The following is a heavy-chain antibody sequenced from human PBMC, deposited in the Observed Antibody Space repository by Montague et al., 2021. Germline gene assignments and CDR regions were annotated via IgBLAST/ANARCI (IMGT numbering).Heavy chain of an antibody. CDR3: ERDYWGSIDY. CDR1: GGSVNGYD. V-gene: IGHV4-59*02. J-gene: IGHJ4*01. Sequence: SETLSLTCSVSGGSVNGYDWSWIRQPPGKGLEWIGYMRSSGSPNYNPSFKSRLAISIDRPRNQFSLELSFVTAADTAIYFCERDYWGSIDYWGHGILVTVSS. CDR2: MRSSGSP. D-gene: IGHD7-27*01.